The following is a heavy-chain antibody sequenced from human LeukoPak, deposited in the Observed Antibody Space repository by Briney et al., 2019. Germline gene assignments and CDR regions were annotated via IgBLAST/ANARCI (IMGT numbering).Heavy chain of an antibody. CDR1: GYTFTSYG. J-gene: IGHJ5*01. CDR3: ARDPSGIAAAAHNWFDP. Sequence: ASVKVSCKASGYTFTSYGISWVRQAPGQGLEWMGWISACNGNTNYAQKLQGRVTMTTDTSTSTAYMELRSLRSDDTAVYYCARDPSGIAAAAHNWFDPWGQGTLVTVSS. CDR2: ISACNGNT. D-gene: IGHD6-13*01. V-gene: IGHV1-18*01.